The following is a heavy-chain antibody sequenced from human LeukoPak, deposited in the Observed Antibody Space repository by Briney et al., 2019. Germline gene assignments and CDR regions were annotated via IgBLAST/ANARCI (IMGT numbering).Heavy chain of an antibody. CDR2: ISGSGGST. CDR1: GFTFSTFA. D-gene: IGHD6-13*01. V-gene: IGHV3-23*01. Sequence: GGSLRLSCAASGFTFSTFAMIWVRQAPGKGLECVSAISGSGGSTHYADSVKGRFTISRDNSKNTLYLQMNSLRTEDTAVYYCAKGSGYSSKTNWFDPWGQGTLVTVSS. J-gene: IGHJ5*02. CDR3: AKGSGYSSKTNWFDP.